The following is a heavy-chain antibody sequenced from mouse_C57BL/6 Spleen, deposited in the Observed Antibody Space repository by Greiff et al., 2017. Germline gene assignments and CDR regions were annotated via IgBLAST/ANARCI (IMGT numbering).Heavy chain of an antibody. CDR2: IRSKSSNYAT. J-gene: IGHJ4*01. Sequence: DVMLVESGGGLVQPKGSLKLSCAASGFNFNTYAMHWVRQAPGKGLEWVARIRSKSSNYATYYADSVKDRFTISRDDSQSMLYLQMNNLKTEDTAMYYCVSVLSYAMDDWGQGTSVTVSS. CDR3: VSVLSYAMDD. CDR1: GFNFNTYA. V-gene: IGHV10-3*01.